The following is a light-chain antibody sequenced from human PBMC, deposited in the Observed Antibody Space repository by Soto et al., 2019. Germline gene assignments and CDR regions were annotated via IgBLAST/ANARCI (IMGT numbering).Light chain of an antibody. V-gene: IGKV1-39*01. CDR1: QSISSY. CDR3: HHRSNWPPTWT. Sequence: DIQMTQSPSTLSASVVDRVTITCRASQSISSYLNWYQQKPGKAPKLLIYAASSLQSGVPSRFSGSGSGTEFTLTISRLQSEDFAVYYCHHRSNWPPTWTFGQGTTGDI. CDR2: AAS. J-gene: IGKJ1*01.